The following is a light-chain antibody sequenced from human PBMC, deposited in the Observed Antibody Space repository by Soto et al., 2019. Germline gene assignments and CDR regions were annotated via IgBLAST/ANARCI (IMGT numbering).Light chain of an antibody. CDR1: QDIGGD. CDR3: LQDYNFPFT. Sequence: AIQMTQSPSSLSASVGDRVTITCRASQDIGGDLGWYQQKPGKAPELLIYTTSSLLSGVPSRFSCSGSGTDFTLTISSLQPEDFATYYCLQDYNFPFTFGPGTKVDIK. V-gene: IGKV1-6*01. CDR2: TTS. J-gene: IGKJ3*01.